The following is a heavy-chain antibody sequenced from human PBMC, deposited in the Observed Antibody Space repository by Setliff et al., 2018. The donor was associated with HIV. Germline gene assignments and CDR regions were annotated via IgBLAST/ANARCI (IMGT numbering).Heavy chain of an antibody. D-gene: IGHD1-26*01. CDR2: ISSKRTSI. J-gene: IGHJ6*04. V-gene: IGHV3-48*01. CDR1: GFTFSNAW. CDR3: AKPLTQWGVSPYHYAVDV. Sequence: PGGSLRLSCAASGFTFSNAWMSWVRQAPGKGLEWISYISSKRTSIYYADSVKGRFTISTDNSKNTLYLQMNSLRAEDTAVYYCAKPLTQWGVSPYHYAVDVWGKGTTVTVSS.